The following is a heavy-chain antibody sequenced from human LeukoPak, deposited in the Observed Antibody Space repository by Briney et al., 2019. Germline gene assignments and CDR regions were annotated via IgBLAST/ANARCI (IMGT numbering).Heavy chain of an antibody. J-gene: IGHJ6*02. D-gene: IGHD1-14*01. V-gene: IGHV3-23*01. CDR3: VRRAAVRGMDF. Sequence: GGSLSLSCTASGFIFDTHTLTWVRQAPGKGLEWVASISGSGDSTNYGDSVKGRFTISRDNFKRTVHLEMSNLRADDTAMYYCVRRAAVRGMDFWGLGTTVIVSS. CDR1: GFIFDTHT. CDR2: ISGSGDST.